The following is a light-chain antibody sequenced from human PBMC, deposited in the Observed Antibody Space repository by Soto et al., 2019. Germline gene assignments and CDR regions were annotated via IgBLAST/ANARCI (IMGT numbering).Light chain of an antibody. CDR1: QSISNN. CDR3: QHYNDRPLT. Sequence: DIVMTQSPATLSVSPGDRATLSCRASQSISNNLAWYQQKPGQAPRLLIYGASTRATGIPARFSGSGSGTELTLTISRLQSEDFAVYSCQHYNDRPLTFGGGTKVDIK. J-gene: IGKJ4*01. V-gene: IGKV3-15*01. CDR2: GAS.